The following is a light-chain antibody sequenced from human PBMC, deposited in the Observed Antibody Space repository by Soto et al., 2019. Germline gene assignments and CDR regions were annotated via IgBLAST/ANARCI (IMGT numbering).Light chain of an antibody. Sequence: DIQMTQSPSTLSASVGDRVTITCLASQNINSWLAWYQQKPGKAPKLLIYEASTLERGVPSRFGGSGSGTEFTLTISSLQSDDFGTYYCQQYNAYSWTFGQGTKVDIK. V-gene: IGKV1-5*03. CDR2: EAS. J-gene: IGKJ1*01. CDR3: QQYNAYSWT. CDR1: QNINSW.